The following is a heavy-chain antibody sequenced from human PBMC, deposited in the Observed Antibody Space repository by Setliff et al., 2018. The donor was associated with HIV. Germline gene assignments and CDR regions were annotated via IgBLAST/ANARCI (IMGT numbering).Heavy chain of an antibody. D-gene: IGHD3-22*01. V-gene: IGHV3-23*01. J-gene: IGHJ6*04. Sequence: GGSLRLSCAASGFRFSDYAMTWVRQAPGKGLEWVSGISASGGGTYYADSVRGRFTISRDNSKNTLHLQMSSLSADDTAVYYCAKAYSTAYRPDYWGKGTTVTVSS. CDR1: GFRFSDYA. CDR3: AKAYSTAYRPDY. CDR2: ISASGGGT.